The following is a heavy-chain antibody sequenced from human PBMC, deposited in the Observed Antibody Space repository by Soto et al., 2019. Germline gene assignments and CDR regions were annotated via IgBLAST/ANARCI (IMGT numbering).Heavy chain of an antibody. CDR3: ARDRGNYYDGSGYYYKLNAFDI. CDR1: GYTFTGYY. V-gene: IGHV1-2*02. Sequence: ASVKVSCKASGYTFTGYYMHWVRQAPGQGLEWMGWINPNSGGTNYAQKFQGRVTMTRDTSISTAYMELSRLRSDDTAVYYCARDRGNYYDGSGYYYKLNAFDIWGQGTMVTVSS. CDR2: INPNSGGT. J-gene: IGHJ3*02. D-gene: IGHD3-22*01.